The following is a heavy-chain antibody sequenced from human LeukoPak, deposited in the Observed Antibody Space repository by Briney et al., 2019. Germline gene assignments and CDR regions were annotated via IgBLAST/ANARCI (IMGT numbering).Heavy chain of an antibody. J-gene: IGHJ4*02. CDR2: ITHVGIL. V-gene: IGHV4-34*01. D-gene: IGHD6-13*01. CDR3: ARGRGEAAGLDH. Sequence: SETLSLTCAVSGGGSFTDYSWNWIRQSPGEGLEWVGEITHVGILNYNPSLKGRVAISVDTSKKQVSLKLDSMTAADTAMYYCARGRGEAAGLDHWGQGTLVTVSS. CDR1: GGGSFTDYS.